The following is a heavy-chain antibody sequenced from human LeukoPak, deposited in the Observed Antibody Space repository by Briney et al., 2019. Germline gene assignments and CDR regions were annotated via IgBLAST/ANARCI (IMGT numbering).Heavy chain of an antibody. J-gene: IGHJ4*02. CDR2: ISGSGGST. CDR3: AKDFSLVATIFDY. Sequence: GGSLRLSCAASGFSFSSYAMSWVRQAPGKGLGWVSSISGSGGSTYYADSVKGRFTLSRDNSKNTLYLQMDSLRAEDTAVYYCAKDFSLVATIFDYWGQGTWSPSPQ. V-gene: IGHV3-23*01. CDR1: GFSFSSYA. D-gene: IGHD5-12*01.